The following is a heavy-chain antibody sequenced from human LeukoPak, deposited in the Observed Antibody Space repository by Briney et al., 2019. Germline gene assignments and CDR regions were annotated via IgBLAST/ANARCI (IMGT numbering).Heavy chain of an antibody. CDR1: GGTFSSYA. V-gene: IGHV1-69*01. J-gene: IGHJ3*02. CDR2: IIPIFGTA. Sequence: SVNVSCKASGGTFSSYAISWVRQAPGQGLEWMGGIIPIFGTANYAQKFQGRVTITADESTSTAYMELSSLRSEDTAVYYCARDLSGSYAAFDIWGQGTMVTVSS. D-gene: IGHD1-26*01. CDR3: ARDLSGSYAAFDI.